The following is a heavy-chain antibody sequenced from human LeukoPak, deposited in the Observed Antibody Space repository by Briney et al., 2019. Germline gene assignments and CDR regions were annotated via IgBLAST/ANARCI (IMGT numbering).Heavy chain of an antibody. Sequence: PGGSLRLSCAASGFTFSSYAVSWVRQAPGKGLEWVSAISGSGGSTYYADSVKGRFTISRDNSKNTLYLQMNSLRAEDTAVYYCAKGDILRHGSYYAFDIWGQGTMVTVSS. CDR3: AKGDILRHGSYYAFDI. D-gene: IGHD1-26*01. J-gene: IGHJ3*02. V-gene: IGHV3-23*01. CDR1: GFTFSSYA. CDR2: ISGSGGST.